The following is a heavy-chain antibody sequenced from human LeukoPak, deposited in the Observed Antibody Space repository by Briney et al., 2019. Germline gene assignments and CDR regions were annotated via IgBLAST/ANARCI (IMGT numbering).Heavy chain of an antibody. CDR2: ISAYNGNT. CDR1: GYTFTSYG. V-gene: IGHV1-18*01. D-gene: IGHD1-26*01. Sequence: ASVKVSCKASGYTFTSYGISWVRQAPGPGLEWMGWISAYNGNTNYAQKLQGRVTMTTDTSTSTAYMELRSLRSDDTAVYYCARDQSYSGSYYSESDAFDIWGQGTMVTVSS. CDR3: ARDQSYSGSYYSESDAFDI. J-gene: IGHJ3*02.